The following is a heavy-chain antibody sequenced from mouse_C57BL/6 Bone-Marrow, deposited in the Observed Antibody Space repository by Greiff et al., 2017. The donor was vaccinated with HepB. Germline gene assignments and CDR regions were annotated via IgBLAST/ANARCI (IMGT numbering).Heavy chain of an antibody. CDR3: ARGLLRAWFAY. J-gene: IGHJ3*01. Sequence: QVQLKESGPELVKPGASVKISCKASGYSFTSYYIHWVKQRPGQGLEWIGWIYPGSGNTKYNEKFKGKATLTADTSSSTSYMQLSSLTSEDSAVYYCARGLLRAWFAYWGQGTLVTVSA. CDR1: GYSFTSYY. D-gene: IGHD1-1*01. V-gene: IGHV1-66*01. CDR2: IYPGSGNT.